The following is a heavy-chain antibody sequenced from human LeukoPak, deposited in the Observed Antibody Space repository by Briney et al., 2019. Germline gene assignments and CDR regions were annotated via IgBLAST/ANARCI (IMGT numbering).Heavy chain of an antibody. CDR1: GFTFNSYA. V-gene: IGHV3-30*04. J-gene: IGHJ6*02. Sequence: GGCLRLSCAASGFTFNSYAMHWVRQAPGKGLEWVAVISYDESDKYYADSVKGRFTISRDNFQNMLYVQMNSLRSEDTAVYYCAREVLVPAAIRASGLDVWGQGTTVSVSS. D-gene: IGHD2-2*01. CDR3: AREVLVPAAIRASGLDV. CDR2: ISYDESDK.